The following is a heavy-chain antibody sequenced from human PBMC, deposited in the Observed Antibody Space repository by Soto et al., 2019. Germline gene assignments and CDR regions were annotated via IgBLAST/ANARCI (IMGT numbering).Heavy chain of an antibody. V-gene: IGHV3-53*02. Sequence: EVQLVETGGGLIQPGGSLRLSCAASGLSVSNNHMSWVRQAPGKGLEWVSIIYSGGSTYHADSVKGRFTISRDDSKNTVFLQMNSLRAEDTAVYYCASAYSCRFDYWGQGTLVTVSS. D-gene: IGHD5-18*01. CDR2: IYSGGST. CDR3: ASAYSCRFDY. CDR1: GLSVSNNH. J-gene: IGHJ4*02.